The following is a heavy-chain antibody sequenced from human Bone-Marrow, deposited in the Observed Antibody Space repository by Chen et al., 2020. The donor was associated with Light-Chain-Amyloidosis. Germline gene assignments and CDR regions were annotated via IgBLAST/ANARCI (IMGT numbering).Heavy chain of an antibody. D-gene: IGHD3-10*01. CDR3: AKGFGSGTYSSPGDY. Sequence: EVQLVESGGGLVQPGGSLRLSCSASGFDFDDSAMHWVRQAPGRGLQWVSGISRDTGRTYYADSVRGRFTVSRDNGKTSLFLEMNGLRPDDTALYFCAKGFGSGTYSSPGDYWGQGIMVNVSS. CDR1: GFDFDDSA. V-gene: IGHV3-9*01. CDR2: ISRDTGRT. J-gene: IGHJ4*02.